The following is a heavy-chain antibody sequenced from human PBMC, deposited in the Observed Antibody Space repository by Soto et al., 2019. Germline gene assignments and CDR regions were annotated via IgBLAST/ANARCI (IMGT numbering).Heavy chain of an antibody. CDR2: IYPGDSDT. D-gene: IGHD6-19*01. V-gene: IGHV5-51*01. J-gene: IGHJ4*02. CDR3: ARPFDRRGWYDY. CDR1: GYSFTSYW. Sequence: GESLKISCKGSGYSFTSYWIAWVRQLPGKGLELMGIIYPGDSDTRYSPSFQGQVTMSADKSISTAYLQWSSLKASDTAMYYCARPFDRRGWYDYRGQGTLVTVSS.